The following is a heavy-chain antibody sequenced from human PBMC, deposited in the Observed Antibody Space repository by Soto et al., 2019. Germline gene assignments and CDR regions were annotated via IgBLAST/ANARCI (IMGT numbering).Heavy chain of an antibody. D-gene: IGHD1-26*01. J-gene: IGHJ5*02. V-gene: IGHV4-34*01. CDR3: ARGRVGATHWNWFDP. CDR2: INHSGST. CDR1: GGSFSYYY. Sequence: SETLSLTCGVSGGSFSYYYWSWIRQPPGKGLEWIGEINHSGSTNYNPSLKSRVTISVDTSKNQFSLKLSSVTAADTAVYYCARGRVGATHWNWFDPWGQGTLVTVSS.